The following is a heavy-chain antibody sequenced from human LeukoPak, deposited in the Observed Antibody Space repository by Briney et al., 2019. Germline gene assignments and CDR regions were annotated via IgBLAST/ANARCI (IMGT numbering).Heavy chain of an antibody. Sequence: PSETLSLTCTVSGGSISSSSYYWGWIRQPPGKGLEWVGSIYYSGSTYYNPSLKSRVTISVDTSKNQFSLKLSSVTAADTAVYYCAREIPSITMIVVAFDYWGQGTLVTVSS. V-gene: IGHV4-39*07. D-gene: IGHD3-22*01. CDR2: IYYSGST. J-gene: IGHJ4*02. CDR1: GGSISSSSYY. CDR3: AREIPSITMIVVAFDY.